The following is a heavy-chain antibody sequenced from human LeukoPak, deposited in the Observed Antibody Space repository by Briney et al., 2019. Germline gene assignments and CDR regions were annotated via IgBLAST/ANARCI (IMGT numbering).Heavy chain of an antibody. J-gene: IGHJ6*03. CDR1: GFTFSSYS. Sequence: GGSLRLSCAASGFTFSSYSMNWVRQAPGKGLEWVSSISSSSSYIYYADSVKGRFTISRDNAKNSLYLQMNSLRAEDTAVYYCNGTYYDSSGYSYYYYYMDVWGKGTTVTVSS. CDR2: ISSSSSYI. V-gene: IGHV3-21*01. CDR3: NGTYYDSSGYSYYYYYMDV. D-gene: IGHD3-22*01.